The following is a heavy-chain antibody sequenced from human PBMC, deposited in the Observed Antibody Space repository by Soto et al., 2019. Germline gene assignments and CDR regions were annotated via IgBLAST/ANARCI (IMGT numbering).Heavy chain of an antibody. CDR2: INPNSGGT. D-gene: IGHD1-26*01. Sequence: QVQLVQSGAEVKKPGASVKVSCKDSGYTFTGYYMHWVRQAPGQGLEWMGWINPNSGGTNYAQKFQGWVTMTRDTSISTAYMELSRLRSDDTAVYYCARGRGVGGSYLLFDYWGQGTLVTVSS. CDR3: ARGRGVGGSYLLFDY. CDR1: GYTFTGYY. J-gene: IGHJ4*02. V-gene: IGHV1-2*04.